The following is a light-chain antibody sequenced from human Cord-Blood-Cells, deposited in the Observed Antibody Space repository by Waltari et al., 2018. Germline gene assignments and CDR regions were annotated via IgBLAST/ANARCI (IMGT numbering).Light chain of an antibody. CDR3: QQSYSTPFT. V-gene: IGKV1-39*01. CDR1: QSISSY. J-gene: IGKJ3*01. Sequence: DIQMTQSPSSLSASVGDRVTITCRASQSISSYLNWYQQKPGKAPKLLIYAASSLQSGVPSRFSGSGSGTDFTLTISSLQPEDFATDYCQQSYSTPFTFGTGTKVDIK. CDR2: AAS.